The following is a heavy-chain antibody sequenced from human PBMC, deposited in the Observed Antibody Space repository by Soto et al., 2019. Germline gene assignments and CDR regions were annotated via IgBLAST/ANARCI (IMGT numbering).Heavy chain of an antibody. J-gene: IGHJ5*02. V-gene: IGHV4-30-4*01. Sequence: QVQLQESGPGLVKPSQTLSLTCTVSGGSISSGDYYWSWIRQPPGKGLEWIGYIYYSGSTYYNPSLKSRVTISVYTSKNQFSLKLSSVTAADTAVYYCAGAGCSSTSCYEGVGWFDPWGQGTLVTVSS. CDR2: IYYSGST. CDR3: AGAGCSSTSCYEGVGWFDP. D-gene: IGHD2-2*01. CDR1: GGSISSGDYY.